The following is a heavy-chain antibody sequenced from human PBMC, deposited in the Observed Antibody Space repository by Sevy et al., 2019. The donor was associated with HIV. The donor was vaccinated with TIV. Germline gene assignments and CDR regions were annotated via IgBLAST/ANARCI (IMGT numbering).Heavy chain of an antibody. V-gene: IGHV4-34*01. CDR2: IYHSGST. CDR3: ARGDYGSGIYIDY. Sequence: SETLSLTCAVYGGSFSGYYWSWIRQPPGKGLEWLGEIYHSGSTNYNPSLKSRITIYLDTSKNQFSLNLNSVTAADTAVYYCARGDYGSGIYIDYWGQGTLVTVSS. CDR1: GGSFSGYY. J-gene: IGHJ4*02. D-gene: IGHD3-10*01.